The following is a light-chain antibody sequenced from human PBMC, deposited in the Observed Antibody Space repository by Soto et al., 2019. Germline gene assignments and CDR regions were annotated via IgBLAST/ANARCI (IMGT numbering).Light chain of an antibody. Sequence: EIVMAQSPATLSVSPGEGATLSCRASQSVRGNLAWYQQKPGQAPRLLIYGASTRASGIPTRFSGAGSGAEFTLTISSLQSEDSAVYYCQQYGSSPPGYTFGQGTKLDIK. CDR3: QQYGSSPPGYT. CDR2: GAS. J-gene: IGKJ2*01. CDR1: QSVRGN. V-gene: IGKV3D-15*01.